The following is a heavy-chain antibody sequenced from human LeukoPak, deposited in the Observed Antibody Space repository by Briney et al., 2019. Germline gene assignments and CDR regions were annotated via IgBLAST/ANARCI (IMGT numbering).Heavy chain of an antibody. CDR1: GFTYSSYA. Sequence: SGGSLRLSCAASGFTYSSYAMSWVRQAPGKGLEWVSAISGSGGSTYYADSVKGRFTISRDNSKNTLYLQMNSLRAEDTAVYYCAKDQYYYGSGSYPDYWGQGTLVTVSS. V-gene: IGHV3-23*01. J-gene: IGHJ4*02. CDR2: ISGSGGST. D-gene: IGHD3-10*01. CDR3: AKDQYYYGSGSYPDY.